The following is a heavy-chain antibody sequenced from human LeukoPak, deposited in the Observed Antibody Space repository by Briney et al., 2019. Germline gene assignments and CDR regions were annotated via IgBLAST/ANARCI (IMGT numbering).Heavy chain of an antibody. CDR3: ASTMVRGVIISPAKF. CDR1: GFTFSSYA. D-gene: IGHD3-10*01. J-gene: IGHJ4*02. Sequence: PGGSLRLSCAASGFTFSSYAMSWVRQAPGKGLEWVSAISGSGGSTYYADSVKGRFTISRDNSKNTLYLQMNSLRAEDTAVYYCASTMVRGVIISPAKFWGQGTLVTVSS. V-gene: IGHV3-23*01. CDR2: ISGSGGST.